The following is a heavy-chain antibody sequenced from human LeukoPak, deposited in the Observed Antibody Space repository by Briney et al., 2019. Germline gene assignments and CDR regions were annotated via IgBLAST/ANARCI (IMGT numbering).Heavy chain of an antibody. V-gene: IGHV4-4*02. CDR1: GGSLSSSNW. CDR2: IYHSGST. CDR3: ARTLGYCSGGSCYYYYGMDV. J-gene: IGHJ6*02. Sequence: PSETLSLTCAVSGGSLSSSNWWSWVRQPPGKGLEWIGEIYHSGSTNYNPSLKSRVTISVDKSKNQFSLKLSSVTAADTAVYYCARTLGYCSGGSCYYYYGMDVWGQGTTVTVSS. D-gene: IGHD2-15*01.